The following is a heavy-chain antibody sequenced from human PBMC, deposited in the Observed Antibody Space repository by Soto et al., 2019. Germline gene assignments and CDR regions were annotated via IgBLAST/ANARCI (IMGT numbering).Heavy chain of an antibody. J-gene: IGHJ4*02. Sequence: ETLCLTCHVSGVTIRGYYWNWIRQPPGKTLEWIGSIYYTGTTYYPPPLRGRVTVSADTSKNSFSLKLTSVTAADTAVYYCARNRACNTACDFDYWGQGTLVTVYS. D-gene: IGHD2-15*01. CDR2: IYYTGTT. CDR1: GVTIRGYY. V-gene: IGHV4-59*04. CDR3: ARNRACNTACDFDY.